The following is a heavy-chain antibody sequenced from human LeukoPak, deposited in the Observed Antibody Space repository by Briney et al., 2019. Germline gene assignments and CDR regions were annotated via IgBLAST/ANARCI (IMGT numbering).Heavy chain of an antibody. V-gene: IGHV4-34*01. CDR2: INHSGST. CDR1: GGSFSGYY. J-gene: IGHJ4*02. D-gene: IGHD3-10*01. CDR3: ARDARVQKWFGQLLKTTTYYFDY. Sequence: PSETLSLTCAVYGGSFSGYYWMWIRQPPGKGLEGMGEINHSGSTYYNPSLKSGVRIPEDTSRNQFSLKLSSVTAADTAVYYCARDARVQKWFGQLLKTTTYYFDYWGQGTLVTVPS.